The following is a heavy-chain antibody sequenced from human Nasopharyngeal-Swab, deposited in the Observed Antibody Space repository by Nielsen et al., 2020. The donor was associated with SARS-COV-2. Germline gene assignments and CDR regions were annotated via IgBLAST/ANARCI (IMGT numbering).Heavy chain of an antibody. CDR2: INPSGGST. CDR3: ARSPAHSSSWYFGRYYYGMDV. D-gene: IGHD6-13*01. Sequence: ASVQASCQASGYTFTIYYMHCVRQAPGQGLEWMGIINPSGGSTSYAQKFQVRVTITADESTSTAYMALSSLRSEDTAVYYCARSPAHSSSWYFGRYYYGMDVWGQGTTVTVSS. V-gene: IGHV1-46*01. CDR1: GYTFTIYY. J-gene: IGHJ6*02.